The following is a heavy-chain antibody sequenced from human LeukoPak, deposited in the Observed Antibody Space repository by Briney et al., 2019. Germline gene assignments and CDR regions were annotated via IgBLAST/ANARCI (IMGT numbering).Heavy chain of an antibody. CDR2: IYYSGST. CDR3: ARHTRRQWLVRGYFDC. J-gene: IGHJ4*02. D-gene: IGHD6-19*01. Sequence: PSETLSLTCTVSGGSISSYYWSWIRQPPGKGLEWIGYIYYSGSTNYNPSLKSRVTISVDTSKNQFSLKLSSVTAADTAVYYCARHTRRQWLVRGYFDCWGQGTLVTVSS. CDR1: GGSISSYY. V-gene: IGHV4-59*08.